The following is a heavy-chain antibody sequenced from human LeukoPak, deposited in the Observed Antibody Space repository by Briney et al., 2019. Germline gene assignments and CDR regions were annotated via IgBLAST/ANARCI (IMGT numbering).Heavy chain of an antibody. D-gene: IGHD2-2*01. CDR3: ARMGVVVVPAAERGAGSYYYYGMDV. V-gene: IGHV3-7*01. Sequence: GGSLRLSCTASGFIFSSYWMSWVRQAPGKGLEWVANIKQDGSEKHYVDSVKGRFTISRDNAKNSLYLQMNSLRAEDTAVYYCARMGVVVVPAAERGAGSYYYYGMDVWGQGTTVTVSS. CDR2: IKQDGSEK. CDR1: GFIFSSYW. J-gene: IGHJ6*02.